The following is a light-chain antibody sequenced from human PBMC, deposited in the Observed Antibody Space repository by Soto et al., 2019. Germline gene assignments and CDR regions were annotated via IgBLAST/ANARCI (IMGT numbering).Light chain of an antibody. J-gene: IGLJ2*01. V-gene: IGLV2-14*03. CDR1: RSDIGAYNF. Sequence: QSALTQPASVSGSPGQSITISCTGTRSDIGAYNFVSWYQQHPGEVPKLMLYDVNARPSGVSNRFSGSKSGNTASLTISGLQAEDEADYYCSSWTTSTTMIFGGGTKVTVL. CDR2: DVN. CDR3: SSWTTSTTMI.